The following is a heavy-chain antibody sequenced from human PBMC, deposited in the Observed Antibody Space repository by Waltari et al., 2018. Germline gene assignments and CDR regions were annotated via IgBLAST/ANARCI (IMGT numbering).Heavy chain of an antibody. J-gene: IGHJ3*02. V-gene: IGHV1-2*02. CDR1: GYTFTGYY. CDR2: INPNSGGT. D-gene: IGHD2-15*01. CDR3: ARGTMGYQLLGYCSGGSCYSAAFDI. Sequence: QVQLVQSGAEVKKPGASVKVSCKASGYTFTGYYMHWVRQAPGQGLEWMGWINPNSGGTNYAQKFQGRVTMTRDTSISTAYMELSRLRSDDTAVYYCARGTMGYQLLGYCSGGSCYSAAFDIWGQGTMVTVSS.